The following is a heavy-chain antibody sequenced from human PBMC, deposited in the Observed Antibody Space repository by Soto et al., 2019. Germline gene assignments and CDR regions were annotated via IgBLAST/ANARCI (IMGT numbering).Heavy chain of an antibody. V-gene: IGHV4-31*03. CDR2: IYYTRST. CDR3: ETLYMVRRVRTFHY. D-gene: IGHD3-10*01. CDR1: GGSISSGGYY. J-gene: IGHJ4*02. Sequence: QVQLQESGPGLVKPSQTLSLTCTVSGGSISSGGYYWSWIRQHPGKGLEWIGYIYYTRSTYYNPALKSRFTIQLDTSKNQFSLKLSCVTAAITAVYYCETLYMVRRVRTFHYRGQGTLVTVSS.